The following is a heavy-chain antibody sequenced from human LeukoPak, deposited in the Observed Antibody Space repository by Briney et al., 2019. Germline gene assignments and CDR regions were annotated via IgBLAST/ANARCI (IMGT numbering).Heavy chain of an antibody. V-gene: IGHV4-59*01. Sequence: PSETLSHTRILSVGSTNNYYWTAVRPPPGRGLAWMGYIYYSRDTSYNPSLKGRVTISVDTSKNQFSLRLSSVTAADTAVYFCASSHYGSGNYQDAQHRWDYWGQGTLVTVSS. J-gene: IGHJ4*02. CDR2: IYYSRDT. CDR3: ASSHYGSGNYQDAQHRWDY. D-gene: IGHD3-10*01. CDR1: VGSTNNYY.